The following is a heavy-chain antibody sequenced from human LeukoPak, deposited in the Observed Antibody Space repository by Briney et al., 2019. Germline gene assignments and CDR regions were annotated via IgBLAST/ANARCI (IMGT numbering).Heavy chain of an antibody. V-gene: IGHV4-31*03. CDR1: GGSISSGGYY. D-gene: IGHD3-22*01. J-gene: IGHJ4*02. CDR3: ARRSHYSDSSGYGY. Sequence: SETLSLTCTVSGGSISSGGYYWSWIRQHPGKGLEWIGHIHYSGSTYYNPSLKSRVTISVDTSKNQFSLKLSSVTAADTAVYYCARRSHYSDSSGYGYWGQGTLVTVSS. CDR2: IHYSGST.